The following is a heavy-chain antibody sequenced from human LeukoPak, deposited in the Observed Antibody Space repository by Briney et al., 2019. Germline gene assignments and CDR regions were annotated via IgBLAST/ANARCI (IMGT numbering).Heavy chain of an antibody. J-gene: IGHJ3*02. Sequence: PSETLSLTCTVSGXSISSSSYYWGWIRQPPGKGLEWIGSIYYSGSTYYNPSLKSRVTISVDTSKNQFSLKLSSVTAADTAVYYCESEPYGSGSFLGAFDIWGQGTMVTVSS. CDR2: IYYSGST. CDR1: GXSISSSSYY. CDR3: ESEPYGSGSFLGAFDI. V-gene: IGHV4-39*01. D-gene: IGHD3-10*01.